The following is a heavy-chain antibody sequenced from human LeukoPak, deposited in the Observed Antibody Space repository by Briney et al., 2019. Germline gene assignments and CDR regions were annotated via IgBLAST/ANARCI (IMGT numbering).Heavy chain of an antibody. CDR2: IYYSGST. D-gene: IGHD6-13*01. V-gene: IGHV4-59*08. CDR3: ARLGSSSLDI. J-gene: IGHJ3*02. Sequence: SETLSLTCTVSGGSISSYYWSWIRQPPGKGLEWIGYIYYSGSTNYNPSLKSRVTISVDTSKNQFSLKLSSVAAADTAVYYCARLGSSSLDIWGQGTMVTVSS. CDR1: GGSISSYY.